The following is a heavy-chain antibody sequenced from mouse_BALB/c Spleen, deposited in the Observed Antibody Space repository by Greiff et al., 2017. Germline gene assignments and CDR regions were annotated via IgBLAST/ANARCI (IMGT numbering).Heavy chain of an antibody. V-gene: IGHV1-20*02. Sequence: EVQVVESGPELVKPGASVKISCKASGYSFTGYFMNWVMQSHGKSLEWIGRINPYNGDTFYNQKFKGKATLTVDKSSSTAHMELRSLASEDSAVYYCANEGVYYFDYWGQGTTLTVSS. CDR2: INPYNGDT. CDR1: GYSFTGYF. CDR3: ANEGVYYFDY. J-gene: IGHJ2*01.